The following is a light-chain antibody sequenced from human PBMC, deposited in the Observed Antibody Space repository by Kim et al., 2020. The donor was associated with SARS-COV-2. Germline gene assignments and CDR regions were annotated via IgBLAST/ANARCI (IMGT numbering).Light chain of an antibody. Sequence: QRVTISCTGSSSNIGAGYDVHWYQQLPGTAPKLLIYGNSNRPSGVPDRFSGSKSGTSASLAITGLQAEDEADYYCQSYDSSLSGVFGGGTQLNRP. CDR1: SSNIGAGYD. V-gene: IGLV1-40*01. CDR2: GNS. CDR3: QSYDSSLSGV. J-gene: IGLJ2*01.